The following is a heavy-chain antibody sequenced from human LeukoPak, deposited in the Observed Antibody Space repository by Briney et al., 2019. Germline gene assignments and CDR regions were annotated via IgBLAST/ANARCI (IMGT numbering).Heavy chain of an antibody. V-gene: IGHV3-23*01. CDR3: AKSGYNRFDY. J-gene: IGHJ4*02. CDR2: MSGSGGST. CDR1: GFTFSSYG. D-gene: IGHD5-24*01. Sequence: GGTLRLSCAASGFTFSSYGMSWVRQAPGKGLEGVSVMSGSGGSTYYADSVKGRFTISRDNSKNTLYLQMDSLRAEDTGVYYCAKSGYNRFDYWGQGILVTVSS.